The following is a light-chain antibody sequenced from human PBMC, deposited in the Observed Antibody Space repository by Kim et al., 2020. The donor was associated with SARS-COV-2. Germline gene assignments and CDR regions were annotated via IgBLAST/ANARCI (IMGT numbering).Light chain of an antibody. CDR3: QQYNYWTPWT. V-gene: IGKV3-15*01. CDR1: QSIRAD. Sequence: IVMTQSPATLSMSPGERATPSCRASQSIRADLAWYQQKSGQSPRLLIYDASTRATGVPARFTGSGSGTDFTLPINGLQSEDFAMYYCQQYNYWTPWTFGQGTKVDIK. J-gene: IGKJ1*01. CDR2: DAS.